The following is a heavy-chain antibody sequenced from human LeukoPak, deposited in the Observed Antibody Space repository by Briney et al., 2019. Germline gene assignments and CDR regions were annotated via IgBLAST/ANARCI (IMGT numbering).Heavy chain of an antibody. CDR1: GYTFTGYY. CDR3: ARVATLYSSGVFNWFDP. D-gene: IGHD6-19*01. CDR2: INPNSGGT. V-gene: IGHV1-2*02. Sequence: ASVKVSCKASGYTFTGYYMHWVRQAPGQGLEWMGWINPNSGGTNYAQKFQGRVTMTRDTSISTAYMELSSLRSEDTAVYYCARVATLYSSGVFNWFDPWGQGTLVTVSS. J-gene: IGHJ5*02.